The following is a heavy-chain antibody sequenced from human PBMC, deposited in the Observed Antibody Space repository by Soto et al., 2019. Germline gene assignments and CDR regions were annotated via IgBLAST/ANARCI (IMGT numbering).Heavy chain of an antibody. Sequence: QVQLVQSGAEVKKPGSSVKVSCKASGGTFSSYTISWVRQAPGQGLEWMGRIIPILGIANYAQKFQGRVTITADKSTSTAYMQMSSLRSEDTAVYYCARDLHSSGCIDDWGQGTLVTVSS. D-gene: IGHD6-19*01. CDR1: GGTFSSYT. V-gene: IGHV1-69*08. CDR2: IIPILGIA. CDR3: ARDLHSSGCIDD. J-gene: IGHJ4*02.